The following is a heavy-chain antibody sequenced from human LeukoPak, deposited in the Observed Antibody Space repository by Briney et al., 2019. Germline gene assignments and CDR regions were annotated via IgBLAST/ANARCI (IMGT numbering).Heavy chain of an antibody. CDR3: ASRYYSYYYMDV. CDR1: GVSISSRSYY. Sequence: SETLSLTCNVSGVSISSRSYYWGWIRQPPGKGLEWIGSNYYSGSTDYSPSLKSRVTISVDTSKNQFSLKLTSVTAADTAVYYCASRYYSYYYMDVWGKGTTVIVSS. CDR2: NYYSGST. J-gene: IGHJ6*03. V-gene: IGHV4-39*01.